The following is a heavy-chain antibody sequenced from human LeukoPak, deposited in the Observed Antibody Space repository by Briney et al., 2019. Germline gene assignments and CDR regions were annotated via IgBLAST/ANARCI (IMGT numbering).Heavy chain of an antibody. J-gene: IGHJ5*02. D-gene: IGHD3-9*01. CDR1: VYTFTIYG. V-gene: IGHV1-18*01. CDR3: ARDKYYDILTGYYYEAGNWFDP. Sequence: ASVTVSFKASVYTFTIYGISWVGRAPGQGLEGMGWISAYNGNTNYAQNLQGRVTMTTDTSTSTAYMELRSLRSDDTAVYYCARDKYYDILTGYYYEAGNWFDPWGQGTLVTVSS. CDR2: ISAYNGNT.